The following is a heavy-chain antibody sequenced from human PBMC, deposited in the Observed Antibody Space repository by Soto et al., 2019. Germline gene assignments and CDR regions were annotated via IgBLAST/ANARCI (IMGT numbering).Heavy chain of an antibody. D-gene: IGHD6-13*01. Sequence: GGSLRLSCAASGFTFSSYAMHWVRQAPGKGLEWVAVISYDGSNKYYADSVKGRFTISRDNSKNTLYLQMNSLRAEDTAVYYCARDRARGSNSWLYYYYYGMDVWGQGTTVTVSS. J-gene: IGHJ6*02. V-gene: IGHV3-30-3*01. CDR3: ARDRARGSNSWLYYYYYGMDV. CDR1: GFTFSSYA. CDR2: ISYDGSNK.